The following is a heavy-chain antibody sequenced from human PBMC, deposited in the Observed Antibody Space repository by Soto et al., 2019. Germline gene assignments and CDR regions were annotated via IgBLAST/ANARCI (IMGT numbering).Heavy chain of an antibody. CDR3: ASECGDYCYSSRYYYLAY. Sequence: SETLSLTCTVSGGSSSSGVYYWSWIRQHPGKGLEWIGYIYYSGSTYYNPSLKSRVTISLDTSKNQFSLKLSSVTAADTAVYFCASECGDYCYSSRYYYLAYRGQCTLVLVSS. D-gene: IGHD6-13*01. CDR1: GGSSSSGVYY. CDR2: IYYSGST. V-gene: IGHV4-31*03. J-gene: IGHJ4*01.